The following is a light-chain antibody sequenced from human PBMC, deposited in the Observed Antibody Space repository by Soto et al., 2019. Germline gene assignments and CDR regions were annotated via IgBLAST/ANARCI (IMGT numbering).Light chain of an antibody. Sequence: EIVMTQSPATLSVSPGERATLSCRASQSVSSNLAWYQQKPGQAPRLLIYGASTRATGIPARFSGSGSGTEFTLTISSLQSEDFAVYYCQQYNNWPPWTFGQATKADIK. CDR2: GAS. J-gene: IGKJ1*01. CDR3: QQYNNWPPWT. V-gene: IGKV3-15*01. CDR1: QSVSSN.